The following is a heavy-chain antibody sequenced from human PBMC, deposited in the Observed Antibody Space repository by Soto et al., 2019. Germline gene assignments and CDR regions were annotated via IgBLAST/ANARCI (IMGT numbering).Heavy chain of an antibody. V-gene: IGHV3-23*01. CDR3: AKAVIPNRYYFDY. D-gene: IGHD3-22*01. CDR2: ISGSGGST. J-gene: IGHJ4*02. Sequence: GGSLRLSCAASGFTFSSYSMNWVRQAPGKGLEWVSAISGSGGSTYYADSVKGRFTISRDKSKNTLYLQMSSLRAEDTAVYYCAKAVIPNRYYFDYWGQGTMVTVSS. CDR1: GFTFSSYS.